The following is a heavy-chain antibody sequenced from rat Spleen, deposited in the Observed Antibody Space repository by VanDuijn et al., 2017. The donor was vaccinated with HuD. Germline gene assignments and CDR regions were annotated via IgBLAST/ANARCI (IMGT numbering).Heavy chain of an antibody. V-gene: IGHV5-29*01. CDR3: ARGQQPYWYFDF. D-gene: IGHD1-2*01. CDR1: GFTFSDYY. J-gene: IGHJ1*01. Sequence: EVKLVESGGGLVQSGRSLKLSCAASGFTFSDYYMAWVRQAPTKGLEWVATISYDGSDTYYRDSVKGRFTIARDNAKSTLYLQMDSLRSEDTATYYCARGQQPYWYFDFWGPGTMVTVSS. CDR2: ISYDGSDT.